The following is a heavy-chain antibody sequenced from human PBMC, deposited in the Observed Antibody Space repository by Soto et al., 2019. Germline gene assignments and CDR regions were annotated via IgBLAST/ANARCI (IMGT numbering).Heavy chain of an antibody. CDR2: IIPIFGTA. D-gene: IGHD2-15*01. CDR3: ARDYCSGGSCYFRFDY. CDR1: GGTFSSYA. V-gene: IGHV1-69*01. Sequence: QVQLVQSGAEVKKPGSSVKVSCKASGGTFSSYAISWVRQAPGQGLEWMGGIIPIFGTANYAQKFQGRVTITADESTSTAYMGLSSLRSVDTAWYYCARDYCSGGSCYFRFDYWGQGTLVTVPS. J-gene: IGHJ4*02.